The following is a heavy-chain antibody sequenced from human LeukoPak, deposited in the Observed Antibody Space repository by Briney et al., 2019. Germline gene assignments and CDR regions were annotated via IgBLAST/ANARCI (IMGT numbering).Heavy chain of an antibody. CDR2: ISPSNGNT. V-gene: IGHV1-18*01. J-gene: IGHJ6*02. CDR1: GYTFSSLN. D-gene: IGHD1-7*01. CDR3: ARLSGTIRLYYGMDV. Sequence: ASVKVSCKASGYTFSSLNITWVRQAPGQGLEWMGWISPSNGNTNYAQRFLGRVTMTTETSTRTAYMELRSLRSDDTAIYFCARLSGTIRLYYGMDVWGQGTTVTVSS.